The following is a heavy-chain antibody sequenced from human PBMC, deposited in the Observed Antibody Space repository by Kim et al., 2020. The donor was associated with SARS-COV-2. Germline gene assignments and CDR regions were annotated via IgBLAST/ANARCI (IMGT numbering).Heavy chain of an antibody. D-gene: IGHD6-13*01. V-gene: IGHV3-9*01. CDR3: AKLGSSWSFFDY. CDR2: I. Sequence: IGYADSVKGRFTISRDNAKNSLYLQMNSLRAEDTALYYCAKLGSSWSFFDYWGQGTLVTVSS. J-gene: IGHJ4*02.